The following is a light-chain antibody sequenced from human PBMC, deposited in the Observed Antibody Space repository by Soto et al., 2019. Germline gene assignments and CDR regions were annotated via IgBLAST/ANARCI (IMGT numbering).Light chain of an antibody. Sequence: QPVLTQSPSASASLGASVKLTCTLSSGHSSYAIAWHQQQPEKGPRYLMKLNSDGSHNKGDGIPDRFSGSSSGAERYLTISSLLSEDEADYYCQTWGTGPWVFGGGTKLTVL. J-gene: IGLJ3*02. CDR3: QTWGTGPWV. CDR1: SGHSSYA. CDR2: LNSDGSH. V-gene: IGLV4-69*01.